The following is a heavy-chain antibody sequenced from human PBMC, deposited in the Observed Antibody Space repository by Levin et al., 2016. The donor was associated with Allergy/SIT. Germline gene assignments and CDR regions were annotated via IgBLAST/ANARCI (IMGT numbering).Heavy chain of an antibody. Sequence: GESLKISCAASGFTFSSYAMSWVRQAPGKGLEWVSAISGSGGSTYYADSVKGRFTISRDNSKNTLYLQMNSLRAEDTAVYYCAKDADLITGDTVGNFDYWGQGTLVTVSS. J-gene: IGHJ4*02. CDR1: GFTFSSYA. D-gene: IGHD7-27*01. CDR3: AKDADLITGDTVGNFDY. V-gene: IGHV3-23*01. CDR2: ISGSGGST.